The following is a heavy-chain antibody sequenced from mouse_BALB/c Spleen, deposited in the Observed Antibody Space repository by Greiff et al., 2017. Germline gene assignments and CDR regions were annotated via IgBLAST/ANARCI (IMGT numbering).Heavy chain of an antibody. D-gene: IGHD2-3*01. J-gene: IGHJ2*01. CDR2: IISGGSYT. V-gene: IGHV5-6-4*01. CDR1: GFTFSSYT. Sequence: EVKLMESGGGLVKPGGSLKLSCTASGFTFSSYTMSWVRQTPEKRLEWVATIISGGSYTYYTDSVKGRFTISRDNTRNILYLQMSSLMSEDTAMYYCGGGAGYYASYFDYWGQGTTVTVSA. CDR3: GGGAGYYASYFDY.